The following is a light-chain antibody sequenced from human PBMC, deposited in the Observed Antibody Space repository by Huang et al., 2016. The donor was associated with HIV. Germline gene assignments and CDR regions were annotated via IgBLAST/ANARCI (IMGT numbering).Light chain of an antibody. Sequence: EIVLTQSPASLSVFLGDTVTLSCRASQNVKNYLGWYQQKPGQAPKLLIYDASTRPAGIPDRFRAGGSGTDFTLTINSLETEDFAIYFCQQRADRVTFGGGTRIE. CDR1: QNVKNY. J-gene: IGKJ4*01. V-gene: IGKV3-11*01. CDR3: QQRADRVT. CDR2: DAS.